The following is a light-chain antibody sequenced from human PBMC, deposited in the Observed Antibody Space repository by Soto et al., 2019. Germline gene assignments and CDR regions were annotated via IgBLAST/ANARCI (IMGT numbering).Light chain of an antibody. CDR2: DVS. V-gene: IGKV3-20*01. J-gene: IGKJ1*01. CDR1: QSVSSNY. Sequence: DIVLTQSPGTLSLSPGERATLSCRSSQSVSSNYLAWYQQKPDQAPRLVIYDVSGRATGIPDRFSGSGSGTAFILTISRLEPEDSAVYYCQQYGSSPTFGQGTKVDIK. CDR3: QQYGSSPT.